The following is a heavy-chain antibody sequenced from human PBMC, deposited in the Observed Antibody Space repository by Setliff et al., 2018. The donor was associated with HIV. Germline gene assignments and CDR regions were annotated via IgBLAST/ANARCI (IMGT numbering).Heavy chain of an antibody. CDR2: ITHRGST. Sequence: SETLSLTCTVSGGSLSGCYWSWIRQSPGKGLEWIGEITHRGSTNYNPYFKRRVTISPDTSKNKFSLKMNSVTAADTAVDYCATWRGVGATAWGQGTLVTVSS. V-gene: IGHV4-34*01. CDR1: GGSLSGCY. CDR3: ATWRGVGATA. J-gene: IGHJ4*02. D-gene: IGHD1-26*01.